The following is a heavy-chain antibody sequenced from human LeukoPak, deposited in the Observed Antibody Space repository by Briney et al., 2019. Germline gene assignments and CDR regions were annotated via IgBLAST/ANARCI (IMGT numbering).Heavy chain of an antibody. V-gene: IGHV1-18*01. Sequence: ASVTVSCTASGYTFTSYGISWVRQAPGQGLEWMGWISAYNGNTNYAQKLQGRVTMTTDTSTSTAYMELRSLRSDDTAVYYCARVGITVAGLWYYYYMDVWGKGTTVTVSS. D-gene: IGHD2-21*01. J-gene: IGHJ6*03. CDR3: ARVGITVAGLWYYYYMDV. CDR2: ISAYNGNT. CDR1: GYTFTSYG.